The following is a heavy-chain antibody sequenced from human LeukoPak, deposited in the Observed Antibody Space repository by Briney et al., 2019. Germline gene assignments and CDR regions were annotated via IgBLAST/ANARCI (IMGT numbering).Heavy chain of an antibody. D-gene: IGHD2-8*02. J-gene: IGHJ4*02. V-gene: IGHV4-59*01. CDR3: ARRKTTGGFDS. CDR2: IYYTVTT. Sequence: SETLSLTCTVSSASIRNDYLSWIRQSPGKGLEWIGYIYYTVTTNYNPSLNSRVTISIDTSKNQFSLKLTSVTAADTAIYYCARRKTTGGFDSWGQGTLVTVSS. CDR1: SASIRNDY.